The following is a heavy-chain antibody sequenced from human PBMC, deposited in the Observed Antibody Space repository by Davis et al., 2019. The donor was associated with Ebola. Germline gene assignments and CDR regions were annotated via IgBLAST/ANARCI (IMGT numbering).Heavy chain of an antibody. CDR3: ARGRGRPVYSSSWTSFDY. J-gene: IGHJ4*02. D-gene: IGHD6-13*01. CDR2: IWYDGSNK. CDR1: GFTFSSYG. Sequence: LSLTCAASGFTFSSYGMHWVRQAPGKGLEWVAVIWYDGSNKYYADSVKGRFTISRDNSKNTLYLQMNSLRAEDTAVYYCARGRGRPVYSSSWTSFDYWGQGTLVTVSS. V-gene: IGHV3-33*01.